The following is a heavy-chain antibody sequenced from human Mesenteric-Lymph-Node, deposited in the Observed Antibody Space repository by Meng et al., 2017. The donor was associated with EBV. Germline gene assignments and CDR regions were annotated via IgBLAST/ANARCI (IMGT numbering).Heavy chain of an antibody. CDR1: GYVFITYG. CDR2: ISAYNGHT. J-gene: IGHJ4*02. Sequence: QVQLVQSGAEVKKPGASVKVSCKASGYVFITYGIAWFRQAPGQGLEWMGWISAYNGHTNYAQRLQGRVTMTTDTSTSTAYMELRSLRSGDTAMFYCARVSDSRLDTAVPNFDYWGQGTLVTVS. V-gene: IGHV1-18*01. D-gene: IGHD5-18*01. CDR3: ARVSDSRLDTAVPNFDY.